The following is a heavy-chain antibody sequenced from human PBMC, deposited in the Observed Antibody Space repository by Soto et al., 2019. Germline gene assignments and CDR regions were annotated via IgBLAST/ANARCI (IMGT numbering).Heavy chain of an antibody. J-gene: IGHJ3*02. CDR3: ARGAFWAFDI. CDR1: GYTFTSYH. D-gene: IGHD3-3*02. CDR2: FDPSGAST. Sequence: QVQLVQSGAEVKKPGASVKVSCKASGYTFTSYHLHWLRQAPGQGLEWMGIFDPSGASTSYAQKFQGRVPMTRDTSTSTVYMELRSLTYEDAAVYYCARGAFWAFDIWGHGTVVTVSS. V-gene: IGHV1-46*01.